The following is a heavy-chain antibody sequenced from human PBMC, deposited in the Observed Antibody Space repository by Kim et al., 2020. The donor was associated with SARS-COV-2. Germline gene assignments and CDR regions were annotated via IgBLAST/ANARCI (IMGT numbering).Heavy chain of an antibody. CDR1: GYTFTSYA. D-gene: IGHD1-26*01. CDR2: INTNTGNP. CDR3: ARALSRIENYYYYGMDV. J-gene: IGHJ6*02. Sequence: ASVKVSCKASGYTFTSYAMNWVRQAPGQGLEWMGWINTNTGNPTYAQGFTGRFVFSLDTSVSTAYLQISSLKAEDTAVYYCARALSRIENYYYYGMDVWGQGTTVTVS. V-gene: IGHV7-4-1*02.